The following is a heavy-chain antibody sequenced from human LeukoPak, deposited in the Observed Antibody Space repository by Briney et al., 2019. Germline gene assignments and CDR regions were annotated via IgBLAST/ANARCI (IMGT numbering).Heavy chain of an antibody. CDR1: GFTFRSYD. V-gene: IGHV3-13*04. CDR3: ARGMGATTQSLFDQ. Sequence: GGSLRLSCAASGFTFRSYDMHWVRRATGRGLEWVSGIGTAGDTYYPGSVKGRFTISRENAKNSLYLQMNSLRAGDTAVYYCARGMGATTQSLFDQWGQGTLVTVSS. CDR2: IGTAGDT. J-gene: IGHJ4*02. D-gene: IGHD1-26*01.